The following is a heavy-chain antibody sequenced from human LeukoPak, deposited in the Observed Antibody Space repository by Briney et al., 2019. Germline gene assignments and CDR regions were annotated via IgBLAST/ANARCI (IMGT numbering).Heavy chain of an antibody. CDR1: GFTFSIYA. J-gene: IGHJ4*02. Sequence: GGSLRLSCAASGFTFSIYAMSWVRQAPGKGLEWVSAISGSGGSTYYADPVKGRFTISRDNSKNTLYLQMNSLRAEDTAVYYCAKVNNWNGFGHNDYWGQGTLVTVSS. CDR2: ISGSGGST. V-gene: IGHV3-23*01. CDR3: AKVNNWNGFGHNDY. D-gene: IGHD1-1*01.